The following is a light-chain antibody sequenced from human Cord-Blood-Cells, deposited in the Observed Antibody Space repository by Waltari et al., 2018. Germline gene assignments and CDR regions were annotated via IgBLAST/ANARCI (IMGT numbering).Light chain of an antibody. CDR1: SSDVGGYNY. CDR3: SSYTSSSTLV. Sequence: QSALTQPASVSGSPGQSITISCTGTSSDVGGYNYVSWYQQHPGKAPKLMIYDVSNRPAGVSNRFSCSKSGNTASLTISGLPAEDEAYYYCSSYTSSSTLVFGGGTKLTVL. V-gene: IGLV2-14*01. J-gene: IGLJ2*01. CDR2: DVS.